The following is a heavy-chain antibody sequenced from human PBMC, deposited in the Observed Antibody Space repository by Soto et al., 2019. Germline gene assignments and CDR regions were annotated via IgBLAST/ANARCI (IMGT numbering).Heavy chain of an antibody. D-gene: IGHD5-18*01. CDR3: ARDTGPNGYNYYYFGMDV. Sequence: QVHLVESGGGVVQPGRSLRLSCAASGFTFSNYAMHWVRQAPGKGMEWVAVISYDGSDKYNANSVKGRFTICRDNSKNTLYLQMNSLRAEDTAVYYCARDTGPNGYNYYYFGMDVWGQGTTVTVSS. J-gene: IGHJ6*02. V-gene: IGHV3-30-3*01. CDR2: ISYDGSDK. CDR1: GFTFSNYA.